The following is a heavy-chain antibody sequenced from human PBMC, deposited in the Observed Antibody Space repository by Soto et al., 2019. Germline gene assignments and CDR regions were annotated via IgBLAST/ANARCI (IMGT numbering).Heavy chain of an antibody. Sequence: GGSLRLSCAASGFTFSSYGMHWVRQAPGKGLEWVAVISYDGSNKYYADSVKGRFTISRDNSKNTLYLQMNSLRAEDTAVYYCASHHCRGGSCYGGDAFDIWGQGTMVTVSS. CDR3: ASHHCRGGSCYGGDAFDI. CDR1: GFTFSSYG. D-gene: IGHD2-15*01. V-gene: IGHV3-30*03. J-gene: IGHJ3*02. CDR2: ISYDGSNK.